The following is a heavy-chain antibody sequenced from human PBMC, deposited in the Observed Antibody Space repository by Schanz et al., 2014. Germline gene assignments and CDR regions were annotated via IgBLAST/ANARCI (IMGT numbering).Heavy chain of an antibody. D-gene: IGHD3-22*01. V-gene: IGHV3-48*04. CDR3: ARPPHDSSGYYPFDY. Sequence: EVQLVESGGGLVQPGGSLRLSCSASGFTFSTDAMNWVRQAPGKGLEWVSYISGSSRTIYYADSMKGRFTISRDNAKNSLYLQMNSLRAEDTAVYYCARPPHDSSGYYPFDYWGQGTLVTVSS. CDR1: GFTFSTDA. CDR2: ISGSSRTI. J-gene: IGHJ4*02.